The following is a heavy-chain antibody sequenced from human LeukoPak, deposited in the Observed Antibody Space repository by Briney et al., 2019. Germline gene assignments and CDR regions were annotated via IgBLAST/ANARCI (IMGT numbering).Heavy chain of an antibody. J-gene: IGHJ4*02. CDR3: ARRNSGYYGFDY. CDR1: GYSFTTHW. CDR2: IYPGDSHT. D-gene: IGHD5-12*01. V-gene: IGHV5-51*01. Sequence: GESLKISCKASGYSFTTHWIGWVRQMPGKGLEWMGIIYPGDSHTKYTPSFQGQVTISVDKSTNTAYLQWGSLKASDTAIYFCARRNSGYYGFDYWGQGTQVTVSS.